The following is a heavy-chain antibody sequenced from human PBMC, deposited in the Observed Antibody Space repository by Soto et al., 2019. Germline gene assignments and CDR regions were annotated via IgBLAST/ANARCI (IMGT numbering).Heavy chain of an antibody. V-gene: IGHV4-31*03. CDR1: GGSISSGGYY. J-gene: IGHJ1*01. CDR3: ARDLSGSYFPYFQH. Sequence: QVQLQESGPGLVKPSQTLSLTCTVSGGSISSGGYYWSWIRQHPGKGLEWIGYIYYSGSTYYNPSLKRRVTISVDTSKNQFSLKLSSVTAADTAVYYCARDLSGSYFPYFQHWGQGTLVTVSS. D-gene: IGHD1-26*01. CDR2: IYYSGST.